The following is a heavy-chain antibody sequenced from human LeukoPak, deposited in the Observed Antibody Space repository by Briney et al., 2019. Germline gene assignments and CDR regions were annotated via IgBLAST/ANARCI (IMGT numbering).Heavy chain of an antibody. CDR1: GFTFDDYG. J-gene: IGHJ4*02. CDR2: ISGDGVST. CDR3: AKQRYRDGYAMRPDY. D-gene: IGHD5-24*01. Sequence: GGSLRLSCAASGFTFDDYGLHWVRQAPGKGLEWVALISGDGVSTYYADSVEGRFTISRDNSKNSLYLQMNSLRPEDTALYYCAKQRYRDGYAMRPDYWGQGTLVTVSS. V-gene: IGHV3-43*02.